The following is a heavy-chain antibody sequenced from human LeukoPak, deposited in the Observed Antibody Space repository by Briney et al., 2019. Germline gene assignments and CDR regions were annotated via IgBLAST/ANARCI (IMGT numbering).Heavy chain of an antibody. CDR1: GGSISSGGYS. D-gene: IGHD5-18*01. CDR3: ARLGYSYGTPLDY. V-gene: IGHV4-30-2*03. CDR2: IYYSGST. J-gene: IGHJ4*02. Sequence: SETLSLTCAVSGGSISSGGYSWSWIRQPPGKGLEWIGSIYYSGSTYYNPSLKSRVTISVDTSKNQFSLKLSSVTAADTAVYYCARLGYSYGTPLDYWGQGTLVTVSS.